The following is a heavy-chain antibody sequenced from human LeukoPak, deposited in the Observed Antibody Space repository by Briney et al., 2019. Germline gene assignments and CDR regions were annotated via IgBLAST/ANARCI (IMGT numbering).Heavy chain of an antibody. CDR1: GGTFSSYA. J-gene: IGHJ4*02. CDR3: ARDQRDGYTYYFDY. Sequence: ASVKVSCKASGGTFSSYAISWVRQAPGQGLEWMGGIIPIFGTANYAQKFQGRVTITADKSTSTAYMELSSLRSEDTAVYYCARDQRDGYTYYFDYWGQGTLVTVSS. D-gene: IGHD2-2*02. CDR2: IIPIFGTA. V-gene: IGHV1-69*06.